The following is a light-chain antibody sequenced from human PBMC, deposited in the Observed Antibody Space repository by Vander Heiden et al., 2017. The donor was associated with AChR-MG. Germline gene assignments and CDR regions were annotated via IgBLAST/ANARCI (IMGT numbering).Light chain of an antibody. CDR3: QQASSFPRT. J-gene: IGKJ2*02. CDR2: AAS. Sequence: DIQLPQSPSSVPASVGARATIPGRASQDISTWLAWYQQRPGKAPKLLIYAASSLQSGVPSRFSGSGSGTDFSLTITSLQPEDFATYYCQQASSFPRTFGQGTNLEIK. CDR1: QDISTW. V-gene: IGKV1-12*01.